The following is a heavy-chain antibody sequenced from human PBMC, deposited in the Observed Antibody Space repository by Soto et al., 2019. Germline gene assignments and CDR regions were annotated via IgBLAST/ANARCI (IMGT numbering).Heavy chain of an antibody. D-gene: IGHD1-1*01. CDR2: ISGNGGST. V-gene: IGHV3-23*01. J-gene: IGHJ4*02. Sequence: PWWSLRLSCAASVFTLSIYAMNWFRQAPGKGLEWVSAISGNGGSTYYADSVKGRFTISRDNSKNTLFLQMDSLRAEDTAVYYCAKEALSGGALDDWGQGTLVTVSS. CDR3: AKEALSGGALDD. CDR1: VFTLSIYA.